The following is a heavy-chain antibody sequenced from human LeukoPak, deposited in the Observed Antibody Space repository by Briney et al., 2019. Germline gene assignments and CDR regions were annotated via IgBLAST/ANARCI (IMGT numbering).Heavy chain of an antibody. Sequence: ASVKVSCKASGYTFTGYYMHWVRQAPGQGLEWMGWINPNSGGTNYAQKFQGRVTMTRDTSISTAYMELSRLRSDDTAVYYCAKRLSSSAWFSSFDIWGQGTMVTVSS. CDR2: INPNSGGT. CDR1: GYTFTGYY. CDR3: AKRLSSSAWFSSFDI. J-gene: IGHJ3*02. V-gene: IGHV1-2*02. D-gene: IGHD6-19*01.